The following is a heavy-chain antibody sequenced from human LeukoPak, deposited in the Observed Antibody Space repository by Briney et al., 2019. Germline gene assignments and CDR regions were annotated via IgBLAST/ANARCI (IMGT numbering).Heavy chain of an antibody. CDR1: GFTFSSYA. CDR3: AKESRYCSGGSCAPFDY. D-gene: IGHD2-15*01. J-gene: IGHJ4*02. Sequence: PGGSLRLSCAASGFTFSSYAMNGVRQAPGKGLEWVSAISGSGGTTYYADSVKGRFTISRDNSKNTLYLQMNSLRAEDTAIYYCAKESRYCSGGSCAPFDYWGQGTLVTVSS. V-gene: IGHV3-23*01. CDR2: ISGSGGTT.